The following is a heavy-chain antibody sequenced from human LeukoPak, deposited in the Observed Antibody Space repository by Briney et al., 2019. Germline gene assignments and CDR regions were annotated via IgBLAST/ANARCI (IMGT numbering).Heavy chain of an antibody. CDR3: ARVFYDFCSGADYYYYGMDV. CDR1: GYTFTGYY. CDR2: IDPSGGST. J-gene: IGHJ6*02. D-gene: IGHD3-3*01. V-gene: IGHV1-46*01. Sequence: ASVKVSCKASGYTFTGYYMDWVRQAPGQGLEWMGIIDPSGGSTSYAQKFQGRVTMTRDTSTSTVYMELSSLRSEDTAVYYCARVFYDFCSGADYYYYGMDVWGQGTTVTVSS.